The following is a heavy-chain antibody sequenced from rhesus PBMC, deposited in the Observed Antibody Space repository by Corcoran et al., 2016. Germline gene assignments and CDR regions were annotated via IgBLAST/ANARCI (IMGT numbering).Heavy chain of an antibody. V-gene: IGHV3-110*02. CDR1: GFTFSDHY. Sequence: EVQLVESGGGLVQPGGSLRLSCAASGFTFSDHYMDWVRQAPGKGQEWVSSISRGSGSTTLYPDSVKCRFTISGNNAKNTVYLQMNSLRAEDTAVYYCARHPYWGSGYFDYWGQGVLVTVSS. CDR3: ARHPYWGSGYFDY. CDR2: ISRGSGSTT. D-gene: IGHD3-34*01. J-gene: IGHJ4*01.